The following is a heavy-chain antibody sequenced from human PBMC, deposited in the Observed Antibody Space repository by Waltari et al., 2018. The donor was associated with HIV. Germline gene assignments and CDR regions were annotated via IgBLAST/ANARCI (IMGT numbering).Heavy chain of an antibody. J-gene: IGHJ6*02. CDR2: IWYDGSNK. Sequence: QVQLVESGGGVVQPGRSLRLSCAASGFTFSSCGLHWVRQAPGKGLEWVAVIWYDGSNKYYADSVKGRFTISRDNSKNTLYLQMNSLRAEDTAMYYCAGAHCSSTSCSSMDVWGQGTTVTVSS. CDR1: GFTFSSCG. V-gene: IGHV3-33*08. CDR3: AGAHCSSTSCSSMDV. D-gene: IGHD2-2*01.